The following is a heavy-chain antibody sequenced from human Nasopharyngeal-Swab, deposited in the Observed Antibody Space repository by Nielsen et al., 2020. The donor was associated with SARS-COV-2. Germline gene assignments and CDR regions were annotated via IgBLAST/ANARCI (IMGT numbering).Heavy chain of an antibody. V-gene: IGHV1-46*01. CDR3: ARDNVVVAAANYYGMDV. J-gene: IGHJ6*01. CDR2: IKPSGGMK. Sequence: ASVKVSCKASGYSLIRYYMHWVRQATGQGLEWMGMIKPSGGMKNAKKFQGRVTMTRDTATNTLYMELSSLRSEDTAVYYCARDNVVVAAANYYGMDVWGQGTTVTVSA. D-gene: IGHD2-15*01. CDR1: GYSLIRYY.